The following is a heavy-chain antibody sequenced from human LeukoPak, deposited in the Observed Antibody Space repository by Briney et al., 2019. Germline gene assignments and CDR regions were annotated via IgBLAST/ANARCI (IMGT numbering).Heavy chain of an antibody. J-gene: IGHJ4*02. CDR2: IYTSGST. CDR1: GGSISSYY. V-gene: IGHV4-4*07. CDR3: ARAYYYDSSGYHFDY. Sequence: SETLSFTCTVSGGSISSYYWSWIRQPAGKGLEWIGRIYTSGSTNYNPSLKSRVTMSVDTSKNQFSLKLSSVTAADTAVYYCARAYYYDSSGYHFDYWGQGTLVTVSS. D-gene: IGHD3-22*01.